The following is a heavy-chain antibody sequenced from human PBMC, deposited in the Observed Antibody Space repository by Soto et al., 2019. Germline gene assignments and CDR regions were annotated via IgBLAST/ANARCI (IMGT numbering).Heavy chain of an antibody. V-gene: IGHV4-4*07. D-gene: IGHD6-19*01. CDR1: GVSISNYY. Sequence: PSETLSLTCTVSGVSISNYYWFWSRQPAGKGLEWIGRIYSSGSPDYNPSLKSRVTMSADTSKNQFSLRLHSLTAADTAVYYCAIGSGWQDMDYWGQGTLVTVSS. J-gene: IGHJ4*02. CDR3: AIGSGWQDMDY. CDR2: IYSSGSP.